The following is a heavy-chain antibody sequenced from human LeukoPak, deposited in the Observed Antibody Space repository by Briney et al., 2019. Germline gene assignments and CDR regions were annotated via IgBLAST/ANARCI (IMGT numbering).Heavy chain of an antibody. CDR2: ISSSGGST. J-gene: IGHJ4*02. CDR1: GSPFSSFA. Sequence: GGSLRLSCAASGSPFSSFAMSWVRQAPGMGLEWVSSISSSGGSTYYIDSVKGRFTISRDNSKNTLYLQMNSLRADDTAVYYCAKRIAALGPSFDYWGQGTLVTVSS. D-gene: IGHD6-13*01. V-gene: IGHV3-23*01. CDR3: AKRIAALGPSFDY.